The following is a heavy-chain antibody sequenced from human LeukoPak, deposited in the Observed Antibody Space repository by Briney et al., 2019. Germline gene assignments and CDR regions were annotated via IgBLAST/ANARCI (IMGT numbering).Heavy chain of an antibody. CDR2: IKQDGSEK. J-gene: IGHJ4*02. D-gene: IGHD1-26*01. CDR3: ARDYPGGSYYDY. V-gene: IGHV3-7*03. CDR1: GFTFTSDW. Sequence: GGSLRLSCAASGFTFTSDWMSWVRQAPGKGLEWVANIKQDGSEKYYVGSVKGRFTISRDNARNSLYLQMNSLRAEDTAVYYCARDYPGGSYYDYWGQGTLVTVSS.